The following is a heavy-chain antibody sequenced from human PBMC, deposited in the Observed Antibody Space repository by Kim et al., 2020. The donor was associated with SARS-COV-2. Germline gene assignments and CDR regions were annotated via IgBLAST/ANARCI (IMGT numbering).Heavy chain of an antibody. Sequence: APVKGRFTISRDDSKNTLYLQMNSLKTEDTDVYYCTTNYYDSSGYSQINYWGQGTLVTVSS. D-gene: IGHD3-22*01. V-gene: IGHV3-15*01. CDR3: TTNYYDSSGYSQINY. J-gene: IGHJ4*02.